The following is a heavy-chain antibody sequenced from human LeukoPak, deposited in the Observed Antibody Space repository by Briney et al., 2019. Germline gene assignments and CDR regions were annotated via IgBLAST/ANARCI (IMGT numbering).Heavy chain of an antibody. CDR2: IYTSGST. J-gene: IGHJ4*02. D-gene: IGHD6-13*01. CDR3: AAGLAAAGPFDY. Sequence: PSETLSLTGTVSGGSISSYYWSWIRQPAGKGLEWIGRIYTSGSTNYNPSLKSRVTMSVDTSKNQFSLKLSSVTAADTAVYYCAAGLAAAGPFDYWGQGTLVTVSS. CDR1: GGSISSYY. V-gene: IGHV4-4*07.